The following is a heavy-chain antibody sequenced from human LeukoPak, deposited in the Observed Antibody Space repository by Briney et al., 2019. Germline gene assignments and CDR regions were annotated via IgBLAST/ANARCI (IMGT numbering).Heavy chain of an antibody. CDR1: GFTFSSYT. Sequence: GGSLRLSCAVSGFTFSSYTMNWVRQAPGKGLEWVSSITGRSTYIYYADSVKGRFTISRDNAKSSLYLQMNSLRAEDTAVYYCASDLTVTSTCWFDRWGQGTLVTVSS. CDR2: ITGRSTYI. J-gene: IGHJ5*02. CDR3: ASDLTVTSTCWFDR. V-gene: IGHV3-21*01. D-gene: IGHD4-11*01.